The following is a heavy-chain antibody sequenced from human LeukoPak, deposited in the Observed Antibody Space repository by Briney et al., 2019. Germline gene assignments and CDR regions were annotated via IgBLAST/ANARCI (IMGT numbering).Heavy chain of an antibody. J-gene: IGHJ3*02. CDR2: IYPSGSS. CDR3: ARIGLAPWGNAFDI. V-gene: IGHV4-4*07. D-gene: IGHD3/OR15-3a*01. Sequence: SETLSLTCNVSGGSINNYYWSWIRQSAGKGLEWIGRIYPSGSSNYNPSLKSRVTMSVDTSKNQFSLKLTSVIAADTAVYYCARIGLAPWGNAFDIWGQGTMVTVSS. CDR1: GGSINNYY.